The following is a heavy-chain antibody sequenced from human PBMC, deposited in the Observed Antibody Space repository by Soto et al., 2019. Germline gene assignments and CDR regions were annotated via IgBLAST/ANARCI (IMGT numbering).Heavy chain of an antibody. J-gene: IGHJ5*02. Sequence: GASVKVSCKASGYTFTSYGISWVRQAPGQGLEWMGWISAYNGNTNYAQKLQGRVTMTTDTSTSTAYMELRSLRSDDTAVYYCARDLYCSGGSCYSSEFGPFAPWGQGTLVTVSS. V-gene: IGHV1-18*01. CDR2: ISAYNGNT. CDR1: GYTFTSYG. CDR3: ARDLYCSGGSCYSSEFGPFAP. D-gene: IGHD2-15*01.